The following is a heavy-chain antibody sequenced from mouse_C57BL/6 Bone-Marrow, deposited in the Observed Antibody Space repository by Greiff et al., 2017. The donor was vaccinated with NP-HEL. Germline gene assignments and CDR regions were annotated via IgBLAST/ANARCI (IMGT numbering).Heavy chain of an antibody. CDR2: INYDGSST. J-gene: IGHJ1*03. Sequence: EVKLMESEGGLVQPGSSMKLSCTASGFTFSDYYMAWVRQVPEKGLEWVANINYDGSSTYYLDSLKSRFIISRDNAKNILYLQMSSLKSEDTATYYCASLSGTGYWYFDVWGTGTTVTVSS. CDR3: ASLSGTGYWYFDV. D-gene: IGHD4-1*01. CDR1: GFTFSDYY. V-gene: IGHV5-16*01.